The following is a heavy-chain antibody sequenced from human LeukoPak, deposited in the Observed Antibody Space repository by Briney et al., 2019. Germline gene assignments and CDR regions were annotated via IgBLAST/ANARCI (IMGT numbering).Heavy chain of an antibody. V-gene: IGHV3-30*04. D-gene: IGHD4-17*01. CDR3: ARDMVSVTTVSTGPYYYYYMDV. J-gene: IGHJ6*03. CDR1: GFTFSSYA. Sequence: GRSLRLSCAASGFTFSSYAMHWVRQAPGKGLEWVAVISYDGSNKYYTDSVKGRFTISRDNSKNTLYLQMNSLRAEDTAVYYCARDMVSVTTVSTGPYYYYYMDVWGKGTTVTVSS. CDR2: ISYDGSNK.